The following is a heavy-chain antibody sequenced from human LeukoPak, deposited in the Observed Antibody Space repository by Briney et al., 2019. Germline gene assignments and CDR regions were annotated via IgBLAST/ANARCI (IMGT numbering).Heavy chain of an antibody. CDR3: ARVWELSFDH. CDR2: SYSSGSR. Sequence: PGGSLRLSCAASGFTVSTDHMSWVRQAPGKGLEWVAVSYSSGSRHYAESVKGRFTISRDNSKNTLDLQMNSLRAEDTALYYCARVWELSFDHWGQGTLVTVSS. D-gene: IGHD1-26*01. J-gene: IGHJ4*02. V-gene: IGHV3-53*01. CDR1: GFTVSTDH.